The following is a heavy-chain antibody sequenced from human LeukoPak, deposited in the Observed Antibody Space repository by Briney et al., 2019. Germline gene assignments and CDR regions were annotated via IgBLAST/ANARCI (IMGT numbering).Heavy chain of an antibody. CDR2: INHSGST. Sequence: SETLSLTCAVYGRPFSGYYWSGTRQPPEKGLEWIGEINHSGSTNSNPSLKSRVTISVYTSKNQFSLKLSSVTAADTAVYYCARAGRSGSYFTFPAFDIWGQGTMVTVSS. D-gene: IGHD1-26*01. CDR1: GRPFSGYY. CDR3: ARAGRSGSYFTFPAFDI. V-gene: IGHV4-34*01. J-gene: IGHJ3*02.